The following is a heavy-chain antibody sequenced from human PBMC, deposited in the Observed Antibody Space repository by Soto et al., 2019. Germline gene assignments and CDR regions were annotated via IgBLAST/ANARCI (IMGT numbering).Heavy chain of an antibody. D-gene: IGHD2-15*01. J-gene: IGHJ4*01. CDR1: GGSISSSSYY. CDR2: IYYDGNT. V-gene: IGHV4-61*05. CDR3: ARRHRFCSGGSCYLFDY. Sequence: SETLSLTCTVSGGSISSSSYYWGWIRQPPGKELEWIGFIYYDGNTNYNPSLKSRVAMSLDTSRNQFSLMVKSVTAADTAVYYCARRHRFCSGGSCYLFDYWGHGSLVTVSS.